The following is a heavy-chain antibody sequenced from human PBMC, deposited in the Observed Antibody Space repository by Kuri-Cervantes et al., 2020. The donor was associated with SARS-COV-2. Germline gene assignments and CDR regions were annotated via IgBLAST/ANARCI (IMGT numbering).Heavy chain of an antibody. CDR2: ISSSSSYI. Sequence: GGSLRLSCAASGFTFSSYSMNWVRQAPGKGLEWVSSISSSSSYIYYADSVKGRFTISRDNAKDSLYLQMNSLRAEDMALYYCARGPNRVVPAATANYYYMDVWGKGTTVTVSS. CDR3: ARGPNRVVPAATANYYYMDV. V-gene: IGHV3-21*04. J-gene: IGHJ6*03. CDR1: GFTFSSYS. D-gene: IGHD2-2*01.